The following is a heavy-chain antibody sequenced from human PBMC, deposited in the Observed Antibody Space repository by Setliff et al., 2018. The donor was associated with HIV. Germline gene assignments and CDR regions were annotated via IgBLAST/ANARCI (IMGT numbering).Heavy chain of an antibody. CDR3: VGDDNSWFWSYF. V-gene: IGHV4-38-2*02. J-gene: IGHJ4*02. CDR2: FSHSGTT. Sequence: KTSETLSLTCTVSGHFISDGSCWGWIRQTPGKGLEWIGTFSHSGTTYYNPSLENRVTISVHTSQNQFSLKLNSVTAADTAVYYRVGDDNSWFWSYFWGQGTLVTVSS. CDR1: GHFISDGSC. D-gene: IGHD6-13*01.